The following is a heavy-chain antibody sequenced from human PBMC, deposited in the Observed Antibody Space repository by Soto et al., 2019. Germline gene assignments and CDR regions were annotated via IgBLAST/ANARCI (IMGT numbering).Heavy chain of an antibody. CDR2: IWYDGSNK. V-gene: IGHV3-33*01. Sequence: QVQLVESGGGVVQPGRSLRLSCAASGFTFSSYGMHWVRQAPGKGLEWVAVIWYDGSNKYYADSVKGRFTISRDNSKNTLYLQMNSLRAEDTAVYYCARGAGDEYYYYYYGMDVWGQGTTVTVSS. J-gene: IGHJ6*02. CDR3: ARGAGDEYYYYYYGMDV. D-gene: IGHD7-27*01. CDR1: GFTFSSYG.